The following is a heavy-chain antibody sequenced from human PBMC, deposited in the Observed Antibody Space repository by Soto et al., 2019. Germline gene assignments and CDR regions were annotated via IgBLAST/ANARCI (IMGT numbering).Heavy chain of an antibody. V-gene: IGHV1-2*02. Sequence: ASVKVSCKASGYTFTGHYIHWVRQAPEQGPEWMGEIGPESGATRYAQRFQGRVTMTRDMSITTVYMELNNLSPDDTAVYYCARDGYYYDSSGQYPDNWGQGTLVTVSS. CDR1: GYTFTGHY. D-gene: IGHD3-22*01. CDR3: ARDGYYYDSSGQYPDN. J-gene: IGHJ4*02. CDR2: IGPESGAT.